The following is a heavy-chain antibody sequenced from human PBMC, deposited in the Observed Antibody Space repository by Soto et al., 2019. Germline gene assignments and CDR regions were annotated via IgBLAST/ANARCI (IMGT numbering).Heavy chain of an antibody. D-gene: IGHD7-27*01. CDR2: INAGYGNT. CDR1: GYTFSSYA. Sequence: ASVKVSCKASGYTFSSYAMHWVRQAPGQRLEWMGWINAGYGNTKSSQKFQDRVTISRDTSASTAYMELTSLRSEDTAEYYCARDTGDGTFDFWGQGTLVTVSS. CDR3: ARDTGDGTFDF. V-gene: IGHV1-3*01. J-gene: IGHJ4*02.